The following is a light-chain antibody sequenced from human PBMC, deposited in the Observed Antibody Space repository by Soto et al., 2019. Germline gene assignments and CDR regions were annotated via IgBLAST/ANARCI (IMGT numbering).Light chain of an antibody. CDR1: QSLLHSNGYNH. V-gene: IGKV2-28*01. J-gene: IGKJ2*01. Sequence: DMVMTQSPLSLPVTPGEPASIFCKSSQSLLHSNGYNHLDWYLQKPGQSPQLLIYMGSHRASGVPDRFSGSGSGTDFTLKISRVEAEDVGVYYCMHALLIRTFGQGTKVDIK. CDR3: MHALLIRT. CDR2: MGS.